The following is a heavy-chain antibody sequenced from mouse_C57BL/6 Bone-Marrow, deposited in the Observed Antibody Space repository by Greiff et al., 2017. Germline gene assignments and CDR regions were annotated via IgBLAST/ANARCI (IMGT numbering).Heavy chain of an antibody. D-gene: IGHD2-4*01. CDR2: ISSGGDYI. J-gene: IGHJ3*01. Sequence: EVKLVESGEGLVKPGGSLKLSCAASGFTFSSYAMSWVRQTPEKRLEWVAYISSGGDYIYYADPVKGRFTISRDNARNTLYLQMSSLKSEDTAMYYCTRGRGYDYDAAWFAYWGQGTLVTVSA. CDR3: TRGRGYDYDAAWFAY. V-gene: IGHV5-9-1*02. CDR1: GFTFSSYA.